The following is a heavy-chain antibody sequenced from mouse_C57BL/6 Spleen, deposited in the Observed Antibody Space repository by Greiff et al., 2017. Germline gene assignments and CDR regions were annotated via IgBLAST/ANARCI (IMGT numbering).Heavy chain of an antibody. V-gene: IGHV5-6*01. J-gene: IGHJ2*01. CDR3: ARGGYYSNYFDY. CDR2: ISSGGSYT. Sequence: EVQGVESGGDLVKPGGSLKLSCAASGFTFSSYGMSWVRQTPDKRLEWVATISSGGSYTYYTDSVKGRFTISRDNAKNTLNLQRSSLKSEDTAMYDSARGGYYSNYFDYWGQGTTLTVSS. D-gene: IGHD2-5*01. CDR1: GFTFSSYG.